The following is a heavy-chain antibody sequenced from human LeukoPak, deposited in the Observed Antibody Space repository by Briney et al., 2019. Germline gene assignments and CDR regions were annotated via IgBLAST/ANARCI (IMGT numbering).Heavy chain of an antibody. V-gene: IGHV3-23*01. Sequence: GGSLRLFCAASGFTFTKYAMTWVRQAPGEGLEWVSTISGTGAFTFYADSVKGRFTISRDNSKNTLYLQMNSLRADDTAMYYCAGAPTGTSRFDYWGQGTLVTVSS. CDR3: AGAPTGTSRFDY. CDR2: ISGTGAFT. CDR1: GFTFTKYA. D-gene: IGHD3-10*01. J-gene: IGHJ4*02.